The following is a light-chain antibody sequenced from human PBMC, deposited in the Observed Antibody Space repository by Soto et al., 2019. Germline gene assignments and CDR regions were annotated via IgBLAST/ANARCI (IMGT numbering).Light chain of an antibody. CDR2: AAS. CDR3: QQYGSSSTWT. J-gene: IGKJ1*01. CDR1: QSVSSAY. Sequence: EIVLTQSPGTLSLSPGERATLSCRASQSVSSAYLAWYQHKPGQPPTLLIYAASSSLPGIPDRFSGSGSGTDFTLTISRLEPEDFAVYYCQQYGSSSTWTFGQGTKVEIK. V-gene: IGKV3-20*01.